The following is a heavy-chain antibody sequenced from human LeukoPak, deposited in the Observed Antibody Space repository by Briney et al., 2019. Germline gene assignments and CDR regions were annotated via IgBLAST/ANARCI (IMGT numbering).Heavy chain of an antibody. J-gene: IGHJ4*02. V-gene: IGHV3-23*01. Sequence: GGSLRLSCAASGFTFSSYWMSWVRQAPGKGLEWVSGISGSGGSTYYADSVKGRFTISRDNSKNTLYLQMNSLRAEDTAVYYCAKLSGGTVRNRSFDYWGQGTLVTVSS. CDR1: GFTFSSYW. D-gene: IGHD1-14*01. CDR2: ISGSGGST. CDR3: AKLSGGTVRNRSFDY.